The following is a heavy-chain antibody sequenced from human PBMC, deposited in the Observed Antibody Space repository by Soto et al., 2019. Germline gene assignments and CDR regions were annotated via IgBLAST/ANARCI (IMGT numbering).Heavy chain of an antibody. CDR1: GFTFSSYA. V-gene: IGHV3-23*01. CDR2: ISGSGGST. CDR3: AKEPNYDFRREYFDY. Sequence: EGSLRLSCAASGFTFSSYAMSWVRQAPGKGLEWVSAISGSGGSTYYADSVKGRFTISRDNSKNTLYLQMNSLRAEDTAVYYCAKEPNYDFRREYFDYWGQGTLVTVSS. J-gene: IGHJ4*02. D-gene: IGHD3-3*01.